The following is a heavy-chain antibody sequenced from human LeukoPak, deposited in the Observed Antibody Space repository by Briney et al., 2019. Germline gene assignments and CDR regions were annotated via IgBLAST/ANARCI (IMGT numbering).Heavy chain of an antibody. CDR3: ARDGRIAARPGWFDP. V-gene: IGHV1-2*02. Sequence: ASVKVSCKASGYTFTGYYMHWVRQAPGQGLEWMGWINPNSGGTNYAQKFQGRVTMTRDTSISTAYMELSRLRSDDTAVYYCARDGRIAARPGWFDPWGQGTLVTVSS. D-gene: IGHD6-6*01. CDR2: INPNSGGT. J-gene: IGHJ5*02. CDR1: GYTFTGYY.